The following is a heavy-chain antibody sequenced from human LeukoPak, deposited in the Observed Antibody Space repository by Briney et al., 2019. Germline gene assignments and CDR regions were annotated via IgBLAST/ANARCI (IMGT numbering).Heavy chain of an antibody. CDR2: ITSSTGTI. V-gene: IGHV3-48*04. CDR3: VRDPPRDTAMVWKY. D-gene: IGHD5-18*01. Sequence: GGSLRLSCAASGFTFSSSSMKWVRQAPGKGLEWVSYITSSTGTIYYADSVKGRFTISRDNAKNSLYLQMNSLRTEDTAVYYCVRDPPRDTAMVWKYWGQGTLVTVSS. CDR1: GFTFSSSS. J-gene: IGHJ4*02.